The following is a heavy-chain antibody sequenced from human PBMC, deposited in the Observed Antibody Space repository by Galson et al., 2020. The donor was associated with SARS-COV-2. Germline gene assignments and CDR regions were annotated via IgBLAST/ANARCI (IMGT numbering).Heavy chain of an antibody. CDR3: ARSRLGLYSSTLYANSQL. D-gene: IGHD6-13*01. CDR1: GYTFTGYY. V-gene: IGHV1-2*02. CDR2: ITPNSGGT. Sequence: ASVNVSCKASGYTFTGYYMHWVRPARGQGLEWMGWITPNSGGTNYVQKFQGRVTMTRDTSITTAYMELSRLRSDDTAVYYCARSRLGLYSSTLYANSQLWGQETLVTASS. J-gene: IGHJ1*01.